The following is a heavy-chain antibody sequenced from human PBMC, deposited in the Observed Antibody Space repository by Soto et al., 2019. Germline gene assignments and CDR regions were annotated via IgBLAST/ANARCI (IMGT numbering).Heavy chain of an antibody. D-gene: IGHD6-13*01. Sequence: QVQLQESGPGLVKPSQTLSLTCTVSGGSISSGGYYWSWIRQHPGKGMEWIGYIYYSGSTYSNPSRKSRGTISVDTSKNQFSLNLSTVTAADTAVYYCARGIAGAIDYWGQGTLVTVSS. V-gene: IGHV4-31*03. CDR1: GGSISSGGYY. CDR3: ARGIAGAIDY. J-gene: IGHJ4*02. CDR2: IYYSGST.